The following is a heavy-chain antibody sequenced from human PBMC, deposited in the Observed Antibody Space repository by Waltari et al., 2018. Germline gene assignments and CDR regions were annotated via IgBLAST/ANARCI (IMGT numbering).Heavy chain of an antibody. CDR1: GLTFSNYW. V-gene: IGHV3-7*01. Sequence: EVQLVESGGGLVQPGGSLRLSCAGSGLTFSNYWMNWVRQAPGKGMDWVANIKQDGSEKNYVDSVKGRFTISRDNAKNSLYLQMNSLRDEDTAVYYCAGGIGWTSESWGQGTLVTVSS. J-gene: IGHJ5*02. D-gene: IGHD6-19*01. CDR2: IKQDGSEK. CDR3: AGGIGWTSES.